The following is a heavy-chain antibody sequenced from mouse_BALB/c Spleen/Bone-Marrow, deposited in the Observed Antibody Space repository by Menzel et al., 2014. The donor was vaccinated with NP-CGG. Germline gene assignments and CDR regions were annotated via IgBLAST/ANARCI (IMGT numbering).Heavy chain of an antibody. V-gene: IGHV1-4*02. J-gene: IGHJ2*01. CDR1: GYTFTSYT. CDR3: AREDIITAYFDY. Sequence: QVHVKQSAAELARPGASVKMSCKASGYTFTSYTMHWVKPRPGQGLEWIGYIDPSNTYTDYNQNFKDKTTSTADKSSSTAYMQLSSLTSEDSAVYYCAREDIITAYFDYWGQGTTLTVSS. CDR2: IDPSNTYT. D-gene: IGHD1-1*01.